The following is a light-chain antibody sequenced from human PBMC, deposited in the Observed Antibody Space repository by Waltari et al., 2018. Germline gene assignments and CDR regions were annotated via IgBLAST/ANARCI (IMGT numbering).Light chain of an antibody. CDR2: DAS. Sequence: DIQLTQSPSFLSASVGDRVTITFRASQGISSHLAWYQRKPGKAPNLLIYDASTLQNGVPSRFSGSGSGTEFTLTINSLQPEDFATYYCQHVKSYPLTFGGGTEVEIK. J-gene: IGKJ4*01. CDR3: QHVKSYPLT. CDR1: QGISSH. V-gene: IGKV1-9*01.